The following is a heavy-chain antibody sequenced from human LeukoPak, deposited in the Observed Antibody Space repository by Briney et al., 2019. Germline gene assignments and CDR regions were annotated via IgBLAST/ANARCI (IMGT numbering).Heavy chain of an antibody. V-gene: IGHV5-51*01. Sequence: GESLKISTKGSGYSFTSYWIGWVRQMPRKGLEWMGIIYPGDSDTRYSPSVQGPVAISADKSISTAYLQWSSLKASDTAMYYCASHYYDSSGHNWGQGTLVTVSS. CDR1: GYSFTSYW. J-gene: IGHJ4*02. D-gene: IGHD3-22*01. CDR2: IYPGDSDT. CDR3: ASHYYDSSGHN.